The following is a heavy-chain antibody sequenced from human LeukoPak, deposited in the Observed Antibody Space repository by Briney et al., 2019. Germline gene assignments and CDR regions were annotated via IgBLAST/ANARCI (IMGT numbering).Heavy chain of an antibody. Sequence: GRSLRLSCAASGFTFYDYAMHWVRHAPGKGLEWVSGISWNSGSIGYADPVKGRFTISRDNSKNTLYLQMNSLRAEDTAVYYCSPDSSGYYSGYWGQGTLVTVSS. D-gene: IGHD3-22*01. CDR3: SPDSSGYYSGY. J-gene: IGHJ4*02. CDR2: ISWNSGSI. CDR1: GFTFYDYA. V-gene: IGHV3-9*01.